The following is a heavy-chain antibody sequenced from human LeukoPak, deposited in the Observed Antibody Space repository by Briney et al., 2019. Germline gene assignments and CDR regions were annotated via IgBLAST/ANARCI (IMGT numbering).Heavy chain of an antibody. CDR3: ARGYGITAAGGWFDP. CDR2: IYYGGST. V-gene: IGHV4-59*12. CDR1: GGSISSYY. Sequence: PSETLPLTCTVSGGSISSYYWSWIRQPPGKGLEWIGNIYYGGSTYYNPSLKSRVTISVDTSKSQFSLKLSSVTAADTAVYYCARGYGITAAGGWFDPWGQGTLVTVSS. J-gene: IGHJ5*02. D-gene: IGHD6-13*01.